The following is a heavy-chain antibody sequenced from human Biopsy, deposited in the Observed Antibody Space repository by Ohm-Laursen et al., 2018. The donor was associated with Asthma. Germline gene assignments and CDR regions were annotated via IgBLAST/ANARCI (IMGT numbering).Heavy chain of an antibody. Sequence: SLRLSCAASGFVFSQCGMHWVRQGPGKGLEWVALVSSDGHNKYYEDSVKGRFAISRDNSRNRLYLQINRLTVEDSAVYFCARQSGQDYGDSSGFDIWGQGTTVTVSS. CDR3: ARQSGQDYGDSSGFDI. J-gene: IGHJ3*02. CDR1: GFVFSQCG. CDR2: VSSDGHNK. V-gene: IGHV3-30*03. D-gene: IGHD3-22*01.